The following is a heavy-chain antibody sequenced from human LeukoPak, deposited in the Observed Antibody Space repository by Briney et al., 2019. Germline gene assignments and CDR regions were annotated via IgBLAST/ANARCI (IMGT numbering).Heavy chain of an antibody. Sequence: PGGSLRLSCAASGFTFSSYSMSWVRQAPGKGLEWVSYISSSSSTIYYADSVKGRFTISRDNAKNSLYLQMNSLRAEDTAVYYCARGSGSYSFNLLGFDPWGQETLVTVSS. CDR2: ISSSSSTI. CDR1: GFTFSSYS. CDR3: ARGSGSYSFNLLGFDP. D-gene: IGHD1-26*01. J-gene: IGHJ5*02. V-gene: IGHV3-48*01.